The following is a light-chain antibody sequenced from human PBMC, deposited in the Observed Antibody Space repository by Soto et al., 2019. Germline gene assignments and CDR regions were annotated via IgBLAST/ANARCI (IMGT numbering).Light chain of an antibody. V-gene: IGKV1-39*01. CDR2: AAS. CDR1: QTISRY. J-gene: IGKJ1*01. Sequence: DTQMTQSPSSLSASVGDRVTITCRTSQTISRYLNWYQQKPGKAPKLLIYAASSLQSGVPSRFSGSGSGTDFTLTISSLQPEDFATYYCLQHKTYPWTFGQGTKVDIK. CDR3: LQHKTYPWT.